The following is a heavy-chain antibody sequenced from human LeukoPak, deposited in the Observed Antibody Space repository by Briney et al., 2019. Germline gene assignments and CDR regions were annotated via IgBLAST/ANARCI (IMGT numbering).Heavy chain of an antibody. J-gene: IGHJ6*03. CDR2: ISYDGSNK. V-gene: IGHV3-30*04. CDR3: ARDGRGYYYYMDV. CDR1: GFTFSSYA. Sequence: GGSLGLSCAASGFTFSSYAMHWVRQAPGKGLEWVAVISYDGSNKYYADSVKGRFTISRDNSKNTLYLQMNSLRAEDTAVYYCARDGRGYYYYMDVWGKGTTVTVSS. D-gene: IGHD1-14*01.